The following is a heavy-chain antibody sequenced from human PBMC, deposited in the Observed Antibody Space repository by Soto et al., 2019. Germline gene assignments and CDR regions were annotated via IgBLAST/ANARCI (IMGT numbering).Heavy chain of an antibody. J-gene: IGHJ5*02. Sequence: PSETLSLTCTVSGGSITSYYWSWIRQPPGKGLEWIGYMYYSGSTNYNPSLKSRVTISVDTSKNQFSLKLSFVTAADTAVYYCARGRGWVDPWGQGTLVTVSS. CDR2: MYYSGST. V-gene: IGHV4-59*01. CDR3: ARGRGWVDP. CDR1: GGSITSYY.